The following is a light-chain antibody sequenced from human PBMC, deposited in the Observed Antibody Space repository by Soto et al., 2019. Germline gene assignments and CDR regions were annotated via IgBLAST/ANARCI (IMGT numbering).Light chain of an antibody. CDR1: QDIRNK. CDR2: GAS. V-gene: IGKV1-6*01. Sequence: AIQMTQFPSSLSASVRDRVVISCRTSQDIRNKLGWYQQKPGQAPKLLIFGASTLHSGVPSRFSGSGSGTRFTLTITSLQPEDVATYYCLHEYNYPWTFGQGTRWIS. J-gene: IGKJ1*01. CDR3: LHEYNYPWT.